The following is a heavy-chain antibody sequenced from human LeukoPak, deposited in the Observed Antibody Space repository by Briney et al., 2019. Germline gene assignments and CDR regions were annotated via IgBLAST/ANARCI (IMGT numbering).Heavy chain of an antibody. D-gene: IGHD6-13*01. CDR2: IKQDGSEK. CDR3: AREVPGSSWDYYYYMDV. J-gene: IGHJ6*03. CDR1: GFSFSSHW. Sequence: PGGSLRLSCAASGFSFSSHWMSWVRQAPGKGLEWVANIKQDGSEKHYVDSVKGRFTISRDNAKNSLYLQMNSLRAEDTAVYYCAREVPGSSWDYYYYMDVWGKGTTVTVSS. V-gene: IGHV3-7*01.